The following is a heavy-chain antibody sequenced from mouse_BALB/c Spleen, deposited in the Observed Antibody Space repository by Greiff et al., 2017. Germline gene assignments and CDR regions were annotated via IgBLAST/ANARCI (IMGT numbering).Heavy chain of an antibody. CDR2: ISSGSSTI. CDR3: ARERTYYGSSLDY. V-gene: IGHV5-17*02. J-gene: IGHJ2*01. Sequence: EVKVVESGGGLVQPGGSRKLSCAASGFTFSSFGMHWVRQAPEKGLEWVAYISSGSSTIYYADTVKGRFTISRDNPKNTLFLQMTSLRSEDTAMYYCARERTYYGSSLDYWGQGTTLTVSS. D-gene: IGHD1-1*01. CDR1: GFTFSSFG.